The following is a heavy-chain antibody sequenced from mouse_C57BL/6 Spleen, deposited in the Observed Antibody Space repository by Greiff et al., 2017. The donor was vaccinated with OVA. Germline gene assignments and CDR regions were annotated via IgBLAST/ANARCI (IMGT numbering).Heavy chain of an antibody. CDR3: AIYGLRLPLDY. J-gene: IGHJ2*01. Sequence: QVQLQQSGAELVKPGASVKMSCKASGYTFTSYWITWVKQRPGQGLEWIGDIYPGSGSTNYNEKFKSKATLTVDTSSSTAYMQLSSLKSEDSAVYYCAIYGLRLPLDYWGQGTTRTVSS. V-gene: IGHV1-55*01. CDR1: GYTFTSYW. D-gene: IGHD2-4*01. CDR2: IYPGSGST.